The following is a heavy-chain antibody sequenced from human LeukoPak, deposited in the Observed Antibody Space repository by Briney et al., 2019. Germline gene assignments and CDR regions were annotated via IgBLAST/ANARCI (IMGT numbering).Heavy chain of an antibody. D-gene: IGHD3-3*01. V-gene: IGHV3-30-3*01. CDR2: ISYDGSNK. CDR3: ARAGRYYDFWSGSLL. J-gene: IGHJ1*01. CDR1: GFTFSSYA. Sequence: GGSLRLSCAASGFTFSSYAMHWVRQAPGKGLEWVAVISYDGSNKYYAGSVKGRFTISRDNSRNTLYLQMNSLRAEDTAVYYCARAGRYYDFWSGSLLWGQGTLVTVSS.